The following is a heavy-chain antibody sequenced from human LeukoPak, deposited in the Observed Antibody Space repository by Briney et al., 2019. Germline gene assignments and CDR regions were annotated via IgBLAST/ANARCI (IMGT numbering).Heavy chain of an antibody. CDR2: INHSGST. Sequence: SETLSLTCAVYGGSFSGYYWSWIRQPPGKGLEWIGEINHSGSTNYNPSLKSRVTISVDTSKNQFSLKLSSVTAADTAVYYCARAPDNFLLGGDFGYWGQGTLVTVSS. V-gene: IGHV4-34*01. D-gene: IGHD5-24*01. CDR3: ARAPDNFLLGGDFGY. CDR1: GGSFSGYY. J-gene: IGHJ4*02.